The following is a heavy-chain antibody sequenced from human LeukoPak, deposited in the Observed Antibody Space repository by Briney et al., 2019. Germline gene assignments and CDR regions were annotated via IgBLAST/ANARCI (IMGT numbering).Heavy chain of an antibody. J-gene: IGHJ3*02. CDR1: GFTFSSYG. CDR2: ISYDGSNK. Sequence: PGRSLRLSCAASGFTFSSYGMHWVRQAPGKGLEWVAVISYDGSNKYYADSVKGRFTISRDNSKNTLYLQMNSLRAEDTAVYYCAMSYSSSSVVAFDIWGQGTMVTVSS. D-gene: IGHD6-6*01. V-gene: IGHV3-30*03. CDR3: AMSYSSSSVVAFDI.